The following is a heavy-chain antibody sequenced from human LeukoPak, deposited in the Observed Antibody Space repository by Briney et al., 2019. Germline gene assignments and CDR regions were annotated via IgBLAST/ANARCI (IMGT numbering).Heavy chain of an antibody. CDR1: GGTFSSYA. J-gene: IGHJ4*02. CDR2: IIPIFGTA. CDR3: TSPPYDFWSGPFDY. V-gene: IGHV1-69*01. D-gene: IGHD3-3*01. Sequence: SVKVSCKASGGTFSSYAISWVRQAPGQGLEWMGGIIPIFGTANYAQKFQGRVTITADESTSTAYMELSSLRSEDTAVYYCTSPPYDFWSGPFDYWGQGTLVTVSS.